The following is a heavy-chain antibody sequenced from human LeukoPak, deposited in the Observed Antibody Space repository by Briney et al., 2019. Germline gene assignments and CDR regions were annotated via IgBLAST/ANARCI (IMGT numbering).Heavy chain of an antibody. D-gene: IGHD3-10*01. CDR3: ARGPPNDY. V-gene: IGHV4-39*07. Sequence: PSETLSLTCTVSGGSISSSFYYWGWIRQPPGKGLEWIGGINHSGSTNYNPSLKSRVTISVDTSKNQFSLKLSSVTAADTAVYYCARGPPNDYWGQGTLVTVSS. J-gene: IGHJ4*02. CDR2: INHSGST. CDR1: GGSISSSFYY.